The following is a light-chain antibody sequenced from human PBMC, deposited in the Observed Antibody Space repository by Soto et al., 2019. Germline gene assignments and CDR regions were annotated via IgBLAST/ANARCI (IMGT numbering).Light chain of an antibody. J-gene: IGKJ4*01. CDR2: TAS. V-gene: IGKV3-15*01. CDR3: QQYNNWPPNT. CDR1: QSVSSN. Sequence: EIVMTQSPATLSVSPGERATLSCRASQSVSSNLAWYQQNPGQAPRLLIYTASTRATGIPDRFSGSGSGTEFTLTISSLQSEDFAVYYCQQYNNWPPNTFGGGTKVEIK.